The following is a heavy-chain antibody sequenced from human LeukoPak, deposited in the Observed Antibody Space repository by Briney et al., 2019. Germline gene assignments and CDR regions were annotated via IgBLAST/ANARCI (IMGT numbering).Heavy chain of an antibody. CDR2: INHSGST. V-gene: IGHV4-34*01. Sequence: SETLSLTCAVYGGSFSGYYWSWIRQPPGKGLEWIGEINHSGSTNYNPSLKSRVTISVDTPKNQSSLKLSSVTAADTAVYYCARGGGDGDSPTYYFDYWGQGTLVTVSS. CDR1: GGSFSGYY. CDR3: ARGGGDGDSPTYYFDY. D-gene: IGHD4-17*01. J-gene: IGHJ4*02.